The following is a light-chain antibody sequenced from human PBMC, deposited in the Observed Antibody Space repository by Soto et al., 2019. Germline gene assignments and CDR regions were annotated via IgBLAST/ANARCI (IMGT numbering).Light chain of an antibody. Sequence: QSVLTQSPSASASLGASVKLTCTLSSGHSSYAIAWHQQQPEKGPRYLMKVNSDGSHSKGDGIPDRFSGSSSGAERYLTISSLQSEDEADYHCQTWGTGIHVVFGGGTKLTVL. CDR1: SGHSSYA. J-gene: IGLJ2*01. CDR2: VNSDGSH. V-gene: IGLV4-69*01. CDR3: QTWGTGIHVV.